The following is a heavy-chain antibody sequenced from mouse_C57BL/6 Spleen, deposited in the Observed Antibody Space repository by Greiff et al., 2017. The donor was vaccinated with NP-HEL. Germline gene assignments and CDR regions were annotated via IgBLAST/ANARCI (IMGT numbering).Heavy chain of an antibody. V-gene: IGHV5-12*01. CDR2: ISNGGGST. Sequence: EVQRVESGGGLVQPGGSLKLSCAASGFTFSDYYMYWVRQTPEKRLEWVAYISNGGGSTYYPDTVKGRFTISRDNAKNTLYLQMSRLKSEDTAMYYCARHYDYWGQGTSVTVSS. CDR3: ARHYDY. CDR1: GFTFSDYY. J-gene: IGHJ4*01.